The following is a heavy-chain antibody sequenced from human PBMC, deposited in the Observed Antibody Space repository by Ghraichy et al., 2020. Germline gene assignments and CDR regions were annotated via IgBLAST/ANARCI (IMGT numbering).Heavy chain of an antibody. J-gene: IGHJ4*02. V-gene: IGHV4-34*01. CDR1: GGSFSGYY. CDR2: INHSGST. D-gene: IGHD1-26*01. Sequence: SETLSLTCAVYGGSFSGYYWSWIRQPPGKGLEWIGEINHSGSTNYNPSLKSRVTISVDTSKNQFSLKLSSVTAADTAVYYCARDSTRGWARADDYWGQGTLVTVSS. CDR3: ARDSTRGWARADDY.